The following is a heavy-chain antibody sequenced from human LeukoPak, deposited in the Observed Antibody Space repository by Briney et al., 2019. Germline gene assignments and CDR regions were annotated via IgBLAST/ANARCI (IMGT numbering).Heavy chain of an antibody. CDR3: AKTPRGHRGYELGY. CDR1: GFTFDDYA. V-gene: IGHV3-43*02. Sequence: GGSLRLSCAASGFTFDDYAMHWVRQAPGKGLEWVSLISGDGGSTNYADSVKGRFTISRDDSKNSLYLQMNSLRTEDTAVYYCAKTPRGHRGYELGYWGQGTLVTVSS. D-gene: IGHD5-12*01. CDR2: ISGDGGST. J-gene: IGHJ4*02.